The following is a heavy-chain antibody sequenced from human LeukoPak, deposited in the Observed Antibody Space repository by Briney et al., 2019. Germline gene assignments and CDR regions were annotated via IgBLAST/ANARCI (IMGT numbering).Heavy chain of an antibody. J-gene: IGHJ4*02. CDR3: ARGSTAVWIDY. CDR1: GGSISSGGYY. CDR2: IYYSGST. D-gene: IGHD1-1*01. V-gene: IGHV4-31*03. Sequence: PSQTLSLTCTVSGGSISSGGYYWSWIRQHPGKGLEWIGYIYYSGSTYYNPSLKSRVTISVDTSKNQFSLKLSSVTAADTAVYYCARGSTAVWIDYWGQGTLVTVSS.